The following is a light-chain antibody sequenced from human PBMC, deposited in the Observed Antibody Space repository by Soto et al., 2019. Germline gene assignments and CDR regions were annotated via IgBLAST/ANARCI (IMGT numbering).Light chain of an antibody. CDR1: SSDVGSYNY. J-gene: IGLJ1*01. CDR2: EVT. Sequence: QSALTQPASVSGSPGQSITISCTGTSSDVGSYNYASWYQQQPGKAPKLMVYEVTHRLSWTSDRFSGSKSGNTASLTISGLQAEDEADYYCSSYTSNRTYVFGIGTKV. V-gene: IGLV2-14*01. CDR3: SSYTSNRTYV.